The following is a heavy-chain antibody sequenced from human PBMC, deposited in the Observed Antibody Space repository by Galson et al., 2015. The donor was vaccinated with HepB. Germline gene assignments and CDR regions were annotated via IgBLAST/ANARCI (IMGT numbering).Heavy chain of an antibody. D-gene: IGHD6-19*01. CDR1: GYTFTSYA. CDR2: INAGNGNT. V-gene: IGHV1-3*01. J-gene: IGHJ4*02. CDR3: ARGHGSGWYVVY. Sequence: SVKVSCKASGYTFTSYAMHWVRQAPGQRLEWMGWINAGNGNTKYSQKFQGRVTITRDTSASTAYMELSSLRSEDTAVYYCARGHGSGWYVVYWGQGTLVTVSS.